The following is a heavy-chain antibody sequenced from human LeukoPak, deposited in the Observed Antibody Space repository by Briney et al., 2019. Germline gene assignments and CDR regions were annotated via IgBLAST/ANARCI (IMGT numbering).Heavy chain of an antibody. CDR1: GHSISTGYY. J-gene: IGHJ6*04. CDR3: ASYYASGVTAYNYYGMDV. CDR2: MSHNRGT. D-gene: IGHD3-10*01. V-gene: IGHV4-38-2*01. Sequence: SETLSLTCAVSGHSISTGYYWGWIRQPPGKGLEWIGSMSHNRGTYYNPSLKSRVTISMDTSKNQISLRLTSVTAADTAVYYCASYYASGVTAYNYYGMDVWGKGTTVTVSS.